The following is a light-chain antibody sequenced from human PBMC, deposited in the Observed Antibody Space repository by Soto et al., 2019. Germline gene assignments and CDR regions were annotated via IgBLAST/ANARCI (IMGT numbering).Light chain of an antibody. Sequence: EIVLTQSPGTLSLSPGERATLSCRASQSVSSSYLAWYQQKPGQAPRLLIYGASSRATGIPDRFSGSGSGTDFPLTISRLEPEDLAVYYCHQYGSSPYTFGQGTKLEIK. J-gene: IGKJ2*01. CDR2: GAS. CDR1: QSVSSSY. CDR3: HQYGSSPYT. V-gene: IGKV3-20*01.